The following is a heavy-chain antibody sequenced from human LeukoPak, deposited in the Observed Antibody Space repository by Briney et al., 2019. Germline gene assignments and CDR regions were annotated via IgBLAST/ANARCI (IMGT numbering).Heavy chain of an antibody. CDR2: IYTSGRT. Sequence: SETLSLTCTVSDGSISSYYWSWIRQPAGKGLEWIGRIYTSGRTNYNPSLKSRVTMSVDTSKNQFSLKLSSVTAADTAVYYCARTRYYYNSRSYGAPYYFDYWGQGTLVTVSS. J-gene: IGHJ4*02. D-gene: IGHD3-10*01. CDR1: DGSISSYY. V-gene: IGHV4-4*07. CDR3: ARTRYYYNSRSYGAPYYFDY.